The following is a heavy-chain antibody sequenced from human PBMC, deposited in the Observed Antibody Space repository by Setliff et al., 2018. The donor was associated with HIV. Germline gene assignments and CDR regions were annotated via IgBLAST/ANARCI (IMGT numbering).Heavy chain of an antibody. D-gene: IGHD3-22*01. V-gene: IGHV4-34*09. CDR2: IYYSGST. Sequence: SETLSLTCAFYHGSFSGYYWSWIRQPPGKRLEWLGYIYYSGSTYYNPSLKSRVTISVDTSKNQFSLKLSSVTAADTAVYYCARATFEQLYYYDNNGYLQPYYYMDVWGKGTTVTVSS. J-gene: IGHJ6*03. CDR1: HGSFSGYY. CDR3: ARATFEQLYYYDNNGYLQPYYYMDV.